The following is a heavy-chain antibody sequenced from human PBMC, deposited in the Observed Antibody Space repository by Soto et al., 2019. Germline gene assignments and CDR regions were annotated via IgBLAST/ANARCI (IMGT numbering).Heavy chain of an antibody. J-gene: IGHJ3*01. CDR1: GFTFTNYW. Sequence: GGSLRLSCAASGFTFTNYWMQWVRQAPGKGLVWVSRINSDGSSTSHADSVKGRFTLSRDNAKNTLYLHMSSLRAEDTAVYYCATPHSLLDDVFVVWGPETVLPV. V-gene: IGHV3-74*01. CDR3: ATPHSLLDDVFVV. CDR2: INSDGSST. D-gene: IGHD2-21*02.